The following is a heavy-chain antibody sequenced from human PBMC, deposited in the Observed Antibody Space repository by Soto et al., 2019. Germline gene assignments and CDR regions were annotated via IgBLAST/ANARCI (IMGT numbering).Heavy chain of an antibody. Sequence: PGGSLRLSCAASGFTFSSYGMHWVRQAPGKGLEWVAVISYDGSNKYYADSVKGRFTISRDNSKNTLYLQMNSLRAEDTAVYYCAKGIAAAGPDPAYYFDYWGQGTLVTVSS. J-gene: IGHJ4*02. V-gene: IGHV3-30*18. CDR2: ISYDGSNK. CDR1: GFTFSSYG. D-gene: IGHD6-13*01. CDR3: AKGIAAAGPDPAYYFDY.